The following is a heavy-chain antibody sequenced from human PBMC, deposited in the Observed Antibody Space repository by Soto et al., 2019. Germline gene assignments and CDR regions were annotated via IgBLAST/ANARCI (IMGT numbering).Heavy chain of an antibody. D-gene: IGHD3-9*01. J-gene: IGHJ4*02. CDR3: VRVFDTYYFEL. CDR1: GFTFSTYG. Sequence: QVQLVESGGGVVQPGRSLRLSCAASGFTFSTYGMHWVRQAPGKGLEWVALIWSDGTNKYYADSVKGRFTISRDNSKKTLYLQMNSLRAEDTAVYYCVRVFDTYYFELWGQGNMVTVSS. V-gene: IGHV3-33*01. CDR2: IWSDGTNK.